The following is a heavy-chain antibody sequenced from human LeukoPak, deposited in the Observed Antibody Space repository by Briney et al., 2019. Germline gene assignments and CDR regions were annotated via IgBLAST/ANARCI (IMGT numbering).Heavy chain of an antibody. CDR2: ISWNSGSI. CDR1: GFTFSSYA. CDR3: AKYGSGDTDGFAFDY. D-gene: IGHD3-10*01. Sequence: PGGSLRLSCAASGFTFSSYAMSWVRQAPGKGLEWVSGISWNSGSIGYADSVKGRFTISRDNAKNSLYLQMNSLRAEDTTLYYCAKYGSGDTDGFAFDYWGQGTLVTVSS. J-gene: IGHJ4*02. V-gene: IGHV3-9*01.